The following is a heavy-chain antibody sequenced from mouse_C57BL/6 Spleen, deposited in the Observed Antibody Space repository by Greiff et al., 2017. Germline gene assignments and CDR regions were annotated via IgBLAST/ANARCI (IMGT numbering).Heavy chain of an antibody. CDR3: ARSIYCGSSFWYFDV. CDR2: IYPRSGNT. Sequence: QVQLQQSGAELARPGASVKLSCKASGYTFTSYGLSWVKQRTGQGLEWIGEIYPRSGNTYYNEKFKGKDTLTADKSSSTAYMELRSLPSEDSAVYCGARSIYCGSSFWYFDVWGTGTTVTVSS. D-gene: IGHD1-1*01. V-gene: IGHV1-81*01. J-gene: IGHJ1*03. CDR1: GYTFTSYG.